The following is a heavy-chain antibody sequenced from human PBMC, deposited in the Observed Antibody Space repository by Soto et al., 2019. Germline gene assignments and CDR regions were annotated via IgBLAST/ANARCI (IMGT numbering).Heavy chain of an antibody. V-gene: IGHV4-34*01. Sequence: SETLSLTCAVYGGSFSGYYWTWIRQSPERGLEWIGEINHSGSTNYNPSLKSRVTMSVDTSKNQFSLKLSSVTAADTAVYYCARGIIMMVFVQRGAPDKCYIDFWGQGTLVTVSS. CDR3: ARGIIMMVFVQRGAPDKCYIDF. D-gene: IGHD2-8*01. CDR1: GGSFSGYY. J-gene: IGHJ4*02. CDR2: INHSGST.